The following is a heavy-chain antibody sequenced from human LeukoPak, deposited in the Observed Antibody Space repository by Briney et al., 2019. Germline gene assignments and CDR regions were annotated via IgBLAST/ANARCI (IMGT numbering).Heavy chain of an antibody. Sequence: SETLSLTCTVSGGSVSSGSYYWSWIRQHPGKGLEWIGYIYYSGSTYYNPSLKSRVTISVDTSKDQFSLKLSSVTAADTAVYYCARKDYYYYGMDVWGQGTTVTVSS. CDR3: ARKDYYYYGMDV. CDR2: IYYSGST. CDR1: GGSVSSGSYY. J-gene: IGHJ6*02. V-gene: IGHV4-31*03.